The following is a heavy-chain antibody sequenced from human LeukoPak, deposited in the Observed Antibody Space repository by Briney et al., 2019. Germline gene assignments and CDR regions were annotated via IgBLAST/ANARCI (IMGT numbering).Heavy chain of an antibody. CDR2: IYHTGST. Sequence: SETLSLTCAVYGGSFSGYYWSWIRQPPGKGLEWIGYIYHTGSTNYNPSLKSRVTISVDTSKNQFSLKLSSVTAADTAVYYCAGSSSYDYWGQGTLVTVSS. J-gene: IGHJ4*02. CDR1: GGSFSGYY. D-gene: IGHD2-15*01. V-gene: IGHV4-59*01. CDR3: AGSSSYDY.